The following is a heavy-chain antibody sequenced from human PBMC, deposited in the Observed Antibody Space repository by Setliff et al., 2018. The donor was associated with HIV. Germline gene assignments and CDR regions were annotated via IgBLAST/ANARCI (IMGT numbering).Heavy chain of an antibody. CDR1: GASITSHY. CDR3: AKGAGFYGDYTFDY. CDR2: IYSTGST. J-gene: IGHJ4*02. D-gene: IGHD4-17*01. Sequence: PSETLSLTCTVSGASITSHYWSLIRQSPGRELEWTGYIYSTGSTNYNPSLQSRVSISMDASKNKFSLKVTSVTSADTAVYYCAKGAGFYGDYTFDYWGQGNLVTVSS. V-gene: IGHV4-59*11.